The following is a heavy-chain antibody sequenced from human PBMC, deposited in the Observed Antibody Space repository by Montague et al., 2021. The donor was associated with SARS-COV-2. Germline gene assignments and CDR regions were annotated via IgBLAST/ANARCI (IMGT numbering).Heavy chain of an antibody. V-gene: IGHV4-59*08. Sequence: SETLSLTCTVSGVSVTDYYWSWIRQPPGKGLEWVGDVLCNKGTNFNPSLKSRVAISVDTSKNQFSLRLTSVTAADTAFYYCVRRPHYDGLNGPPDFWGQGTLVTVSS. J-gene: IGHJ4*02. CDR1: GVSVTDYY. CDR3: VRRPHYDGLNGPPDF. D-gene: IGHD3-9*01. CDR2: VLCNKGT.